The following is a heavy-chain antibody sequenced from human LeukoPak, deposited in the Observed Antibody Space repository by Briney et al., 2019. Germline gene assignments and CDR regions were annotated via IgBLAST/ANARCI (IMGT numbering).Heavy chain of an antibody. D-gene: IGHD6-19*01. CDR2: IYYSGST. CDR1: GGSISSYY. J-gene: IGHJ4*02. Sequence: SETLSLTCTVSGGSISSYYWSWIRQPPGKGLEWIGYIYYSGSTNYNPSLKSRVTISVDTSKNQFSLKLSSVTAADTAVYYCARQGRSGWYDYWGQGTLVTVSS. CDR3: ARQGRSGWYDY. V-gene: IGHV4-59*08.